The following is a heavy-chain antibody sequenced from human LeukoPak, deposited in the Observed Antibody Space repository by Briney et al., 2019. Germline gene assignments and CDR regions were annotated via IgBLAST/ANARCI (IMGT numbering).Heavy chain of an antibody. J-gene: IGHJ4*02. V-gene: IGHV3-21*01. CDR3: ARNMGEFKRDDFDY. CDR1: GFTFSSYS. CDR2: ISSSSSYI. D-gene: IGHD3-16*01. Sequence: GGSLRLSCAASGFTFSSYSMNWVRQAPGKGLEWVSSISSSSSYIYYADSVKGRFTISRDSAKNSLYLQMNSLRAEDTAVYYCARNMGEFKRDDFDYWGQGTLVTVSS.